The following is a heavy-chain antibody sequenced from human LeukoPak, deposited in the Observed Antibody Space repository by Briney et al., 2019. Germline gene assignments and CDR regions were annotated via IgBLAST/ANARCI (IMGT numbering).Heavy chain of an antibody. J-gene: IGHJ4*02. CDR1: GGTFSSYA. V-gene: IGHV1-69*04. CDR2: IIPILGIA. D-gene: IGHD6-6*01. CDR3: ARWSQFGSSSVGAHHFDH. Sequence: SVKVSCKASGGTFSSYAISWVRQAPGQGLEWMGRIIPILGIANYAQKFQGRVTITADKSTSTAYMELSSLRSEDTAVYYCARWSQFGSSSVGAHHFDHWGQGTLVTFSS.